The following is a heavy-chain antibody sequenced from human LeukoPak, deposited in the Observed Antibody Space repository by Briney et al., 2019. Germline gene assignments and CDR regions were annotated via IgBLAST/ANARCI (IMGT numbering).Heavy chain of an antibody. D-gene: IGHD1-26*01. CDR2: MNPNSGNT. V-gene: IGHV1-8*01. Sequence: ASVKVSCKASGYTFTSYDINWVRQATGQGLEWMGWMNPNSGNTGYAQKFQGRVTMTRDTSISTAYMELSRLRSDDTAVYYCARDLGWELYYFDYWGQGTLVTVSS. CDR3: ARDLGWELYYFDY. J-gene: IGHJ4*02. CDR1: GYTFTSYD.